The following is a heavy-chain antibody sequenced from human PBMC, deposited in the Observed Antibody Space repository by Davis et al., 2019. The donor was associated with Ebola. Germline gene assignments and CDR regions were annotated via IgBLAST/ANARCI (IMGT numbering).Heavy chain of an antibody. Sequence: SETLSLTCTVSGGSISSSSYYWGWIRQPPGKGLEWIGTIYYSGSTYYNPSLKSRVTISVDTSKNQFSLKLSSVTAADTAVYYCAGRYFDWLYLYSWFDPWGQGTLVTVSS. J-gene: IGHJ5*02. CDR1: GGSISSSSYY. D-gene: IGHD3-9*01. CDR2: IYYSGST. V-gene: IGHV4-39*01. CDR3: AGRYFDWLYLYSWFDP.